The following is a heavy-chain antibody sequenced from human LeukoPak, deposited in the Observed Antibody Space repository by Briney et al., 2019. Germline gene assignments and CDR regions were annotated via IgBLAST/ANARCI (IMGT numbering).Heavy chain of an antibody. Sequence: ASVRVSCKTSGYTFTSYYIHWLRQAPGQRFEWMGWSDPKSGATKYEHFQGRVTMTRDTSISTAYMELSRLTSDDTAVYYCAAHCSGGSCYFDYWGQGTLVTVSS. D-gene: IGHD2-15*01. CDR3: AAHCSGGSCYFDY. CDR1: GYTFTSYY. V-gene: IGHV1-2*02. J-gene: IGHJ4*02. CDR2: SDPKSGAT.